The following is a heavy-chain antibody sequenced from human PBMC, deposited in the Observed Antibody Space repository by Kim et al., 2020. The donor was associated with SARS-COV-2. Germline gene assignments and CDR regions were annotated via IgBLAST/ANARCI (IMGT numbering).Heavy chain of an antibody. J-gene: IGHJ4*02. Sequence: DGSNKSDDASVKGQFTISRTTSKNTLYLQMNSLRAEDTAVYCCARGRSDYWGQGTLVTVSS. V-gene: IGHV3-30*01. CDR3: ARGRSDY. CDR2: DGSNK.